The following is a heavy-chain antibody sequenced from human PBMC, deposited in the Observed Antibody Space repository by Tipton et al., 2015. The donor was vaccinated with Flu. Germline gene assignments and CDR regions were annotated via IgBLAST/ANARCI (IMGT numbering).Heavy chain of an antibody. J-gene: IGHJ5*02. CDR1: GDSLSNTDW. Sequence: TLSLTCAVSGDSLSNTDWLSWVRQPPGKGLEWIGNVHQSGTTYYNPSLRSRVTIAVDRPKNQFSLRLTSVTAADTAVYYCARRDYSNYVSEPKNWFDPWGQGTLVTVSS. D-gene: IGHD6-13*01. V-gene: IGHV4-4*02. CDR3: ARRDYSNYVSEPKNWFDP. CDR2: VHQSGTT.